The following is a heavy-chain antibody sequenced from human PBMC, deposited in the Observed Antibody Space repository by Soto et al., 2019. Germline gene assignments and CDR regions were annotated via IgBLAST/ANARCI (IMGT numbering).Heavy chain of an antibody. CDR2: IYYSGST. CDR3: ARAVGYYYDSSGYRGDAFDI. V-gene: IGHV4-59*01. J-gene: IGHJ3*02. D-gene: IGHD3-22*01. CDR1: GGSISSYY. Sequence: SETLSLTCTVSGGSISSYYWSWIRQPPGKGLEWIGYIYYSGSTNYNPSLKSRVTISVDTSKNQFSLKLSSVNAADTAVYYCARAVGYYYDSSGYRGDAFDIWGQGTMVTVSS.